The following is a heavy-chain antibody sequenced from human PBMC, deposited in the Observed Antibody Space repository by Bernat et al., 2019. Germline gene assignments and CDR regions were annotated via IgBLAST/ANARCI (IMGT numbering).Heavy chain of an antibody. V-gene: IGHV4-4*02. CDR3: ARAFYDILTGYYWVGYFDY. CDR1: GGSISSSNW. CDR2: IYHSGST. J-gene: IGHJ4*02. Sequence: QVQLQESGPGLVKPSGTLSLTCAVSGGSISSSNWWSWVRQPPGKGLEWIGEIYHSGSTNYNPSLKSRGTISVDKSKNQFSLKLSSVTAADTAVYYCARAFYDILTGYYWVGYFDYWGQGTLVTVSS. D-gene: IGHD3-9*01.